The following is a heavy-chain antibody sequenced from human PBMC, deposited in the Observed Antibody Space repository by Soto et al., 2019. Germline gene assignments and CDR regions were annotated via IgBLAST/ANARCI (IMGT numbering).Heavy chain of an antibody. Sequence: QVQLQESGPGLVKPLETLSLTCTVSGGSFSNQYWSWIRQPPGKGLEWIGYISYSGSTNYNPSLKSRVTISLDTSENQFSLKLTSVTAADTAVYYCARERGGFWSGYYYNWFDPWGQGTLVTVSS. CDR3: ARERGGFWSGYYYNWFDP. J-gene: IGHJ5*02. CDR1: GGSFSNQY. D-gene: IGHD3-3*01. V-gene: IGHV4-59*11. CDR2: ISYSGST.